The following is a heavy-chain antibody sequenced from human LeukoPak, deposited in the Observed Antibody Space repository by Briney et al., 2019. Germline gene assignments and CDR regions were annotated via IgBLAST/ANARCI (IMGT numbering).Heavy chain of an antibody. CDR3: AKGRGYSYGYDAFDI. Sequence: GGSLRLSCAASGFTFSSYGMHWVRQAPGKGLEWVAVISYDGSNKYYADSVKGRFTISRDNSKNTLYLQMNSLRAEDTALYYCAKGRGYSYGYDAFDIWGQGTMVTVSS. CDR2: ISYDGSNK. J-gene: IGHJ3*02. CDR1: GFTFSSYG. D-gene: IGHD5-18*01. V-gene: IGHV3-30*18.